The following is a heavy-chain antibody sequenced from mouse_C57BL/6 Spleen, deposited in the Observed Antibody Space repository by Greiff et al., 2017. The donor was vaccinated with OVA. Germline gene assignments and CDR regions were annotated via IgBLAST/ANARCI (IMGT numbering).Heavy chain of an antibody. CDR3: TRERGDYYAMDY. Sequence: EVKLVESGEGLVKPGGSLKLSCAASGFTFSSYAMSWVRQTPEKRLEWVAYISSGGDYIYYADTVKGRFTISRDKARNTLYLQMSSLKSEDTAMYYCTRERGDYYAMDYWGQGTSVTVSS. CDR1: GFTFSSYA. V-gene: IGHV5-9-1*02. CDR2: ISSGGDYI. J-gene: IGHJ4*01.